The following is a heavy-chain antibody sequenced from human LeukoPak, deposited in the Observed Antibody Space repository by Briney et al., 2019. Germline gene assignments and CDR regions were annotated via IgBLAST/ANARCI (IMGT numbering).Heavy chain of an antibody. D-gene: IGHD2-2*01. Sequence: AGGSLRLSCAASGFRFDDYGMSWVRHVPGKGLEWVSGTNWDGASTGYADSVKGRFTISRDNVKNFLYLQINSLRVEDTALYFCGRVYCSTTSCYDYYDYYMDVWGKGTTVTVSS. CDR1: GFRFDDYG. CDR2: TNWDGAST. CDR3: GRVYCSTTSCYDYYDYYMDV. J-gene: IGHJ6*03. V-gene: IGHV3-20*04.